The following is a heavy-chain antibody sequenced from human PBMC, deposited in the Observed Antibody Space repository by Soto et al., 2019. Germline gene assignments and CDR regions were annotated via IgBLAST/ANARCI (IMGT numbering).Heavy chain of an antibody. CDR1: GGSVSSGSYY. J-gene: IGHJ5*02. D-gene: IGHD3-9*01. V-gene: IGHV4-31*03. Sequence: SETLSLTCTVSGGSVSSGSYYWSWIRQSPGEGLEWIGYIYYSGTTYYNPSLKSRVSISLDTSKNQFSLKLSSVTAADTAVYYCARDFPYYDILTGYYPWGQGTLVTVSS. CDR3: ARDFPYYDILTGYYP. CDR2: IYYSGTT.